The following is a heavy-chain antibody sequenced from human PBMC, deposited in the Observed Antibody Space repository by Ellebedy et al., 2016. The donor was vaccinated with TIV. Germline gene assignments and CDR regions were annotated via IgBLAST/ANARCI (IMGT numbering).Heavy chain of an antibody. D-gene: IGHD3-22*01. CDR2: ISAYNGNT. V-gene: IGHV1-18*04. J-gene: IGHJ4*02. CDR1: GYTFTSYG. Sequence: AASVKVSCKASGYTFTSYGISWVRQAPGQGLEWMGWISAYNGNTNYAQKLQGRVTMTTDTSTSTAYMELRSLRSDDTAVYYCARARPYYDDSSGYLLVRWGTLDYWGQGTLVTVSS. CDR3: ARARPYYDDSSGYLLVRWGTLDY.